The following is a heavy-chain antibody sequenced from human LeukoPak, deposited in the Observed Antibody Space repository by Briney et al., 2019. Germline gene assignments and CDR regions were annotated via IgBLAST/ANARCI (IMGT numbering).Heavy chain of an antibody. CDR2: IRSKAYGGTT. D-gene: IGHD1-26*01. CDR1: GFTFGDYA. V-gene: IGHV3-49*04. Sequence: GGSLRLSCAASGFTFGDYAMSWVRQAPGKGLEWVGFIRSKAYGGTTEYAASVKGRFTISRDDSKSIAYLQMNSLKTEDTAVYYCTRIVGATRDWYFDLWGRGTLVTVSS. J-gene: IGHJ2*01. CDR3: TRIVGATRDWYFDL.